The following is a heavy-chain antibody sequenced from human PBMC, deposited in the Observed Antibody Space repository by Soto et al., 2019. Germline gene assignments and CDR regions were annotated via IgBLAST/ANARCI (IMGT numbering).Heavy chain of an antibody. J-gene: IGHJ4*02. D-gene: IGHD2-15*01. CDR3: ASAEVVGLLSNAGYFEV. V-gene: IGHV4-31*03. CDR2: IGYSGNA. CDR1: GGSIINGNYY. Sequence: QLQLQESGPGLVQPSQTLSLTCTVSGGSIINGNYYWSWIRQHSGKGLEWIGYIGYSGNAFYNPSLTSRLTISVVRSKNQFSLKVNSVNAADTAVYYCASAEVVGLLSNAGYFEVFGQGVLVTVSP.